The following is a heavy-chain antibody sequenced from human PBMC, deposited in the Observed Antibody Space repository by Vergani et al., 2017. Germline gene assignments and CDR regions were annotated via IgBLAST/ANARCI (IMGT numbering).Heavy chain of an antibody. CDR2: ISGSGGST. D-gene: IGHD4-11*01. CDR1: GFTFSSYA. V-gene: IGHV3-23*01. CDR3: AKDVYSNYVRIDY. Sequence: EVQLLESGGGLVQPGGSLRLSCAASGFTFSSYAMSWVRQAPGKGLEWVSAISGSGGSTYYADSVKGRFTISSDKSKNTLYLQMNSLRAEDTAVYYCAKDVYSNYVRIDYWGQGTLVTVSS. J-gene: IGHJ4*02.